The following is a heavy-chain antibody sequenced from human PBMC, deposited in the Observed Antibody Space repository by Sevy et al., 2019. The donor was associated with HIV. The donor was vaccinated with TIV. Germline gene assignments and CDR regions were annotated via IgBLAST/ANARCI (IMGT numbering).Heavy chain of an antibody. CDR3: VKSLPTVTRFDY. D-gene: IGHD4-17*01. V-gene: IGHV3-64D*06. CDR2: ISSDGGST. CDR1: GFTLSSYG. Sequence: GGSLRLTCSASGFTLSSYGMHWVRQAPGKGLEYVSAISSDGGSTYYAVSVKGRFTISRDNSKNTLYLQMSSLRAEDTAVYYCVKSLPTVTRFDYWVQGTLVTVSS. J-gene: IGHJ4*02.